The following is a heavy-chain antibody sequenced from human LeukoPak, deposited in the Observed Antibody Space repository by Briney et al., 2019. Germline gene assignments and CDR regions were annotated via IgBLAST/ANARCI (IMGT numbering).Heavy chain of an antibody. J-gene: IGHJ4*02. CDR2: IYPGDSDT. Sequence: GESLKISCKGSGYRFTSYWIGWVRQMPGKGLEWMGSIYPGDSDTRYSPSFQGQVTISADKSVSTAYLQWRSLKASDTAMYYCARLITISGVTPHTSSYDYWGQGTLVTVSS. CDR1: GYRFTSYW. V-gene: IGHV5-51*01. D-gene: IGHD3-3*01. CDR3: ARLITISGVTPHTSSYDY.